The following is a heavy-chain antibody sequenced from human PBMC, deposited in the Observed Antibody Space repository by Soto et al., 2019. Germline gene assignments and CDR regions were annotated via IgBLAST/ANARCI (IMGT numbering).Heavy chain of an antibody. D-gene: IGHD3-22*01. CDR2: IYYTT. Sequence: SETLSLTCTVSGGSISNYYWSWIRQAPWKGLEWTGYIYYTTNYNPSLKSRVTISTDTSKNQFSLKLSSVTAADTAVYYCARADYYDSSGSENNWFDPWGQGTLVTVSS. CDR1: GGSISNYY. V-gene: IGHV4-59*01. J-gene: IGHJ5*02. CDR3: ARADYYDSSGSENNWFDP.